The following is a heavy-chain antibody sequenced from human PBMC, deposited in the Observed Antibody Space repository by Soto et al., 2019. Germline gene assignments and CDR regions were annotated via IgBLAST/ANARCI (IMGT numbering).Heavy chain of an antibody. CDR3: ARGEYSAHFVPGFDS. CDR1: GGSTISPDYY. V-gene: IGHV4-31*03. CDR2: IYYSGST. J-gene: IGHJ4*02. D-gene: IGHD5-12*01. Sequence: SETLSLTCTVYGGSTISPDYYWIWIRQHPGKGPEWIGYIYYSGSTNYNPSLKSRVSMSVDTSKNQFSLKLSSVTAADTAVYYCARGEYSAHFVPGFDSWGQGTLVTVSS.